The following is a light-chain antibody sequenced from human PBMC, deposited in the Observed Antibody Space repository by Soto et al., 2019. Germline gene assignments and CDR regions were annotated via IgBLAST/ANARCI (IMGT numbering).Light chain of an antibody. V-gene: IGKV1-12*01. CDR3: QQDNRFPLT. CDR1: QGISSW. J-gene: IGKJ4*01. Sequence: DIQMTQSPSSVSASGGDRVSITCRASQGISSWLAWYQQKPGRAPKLLIYTGSSLQSGVPSRFSGTGSGTDFTLTISSLQPEDVAAYYCQQDNRFPLTFGGGTKVEIK. CDR2: TGS.